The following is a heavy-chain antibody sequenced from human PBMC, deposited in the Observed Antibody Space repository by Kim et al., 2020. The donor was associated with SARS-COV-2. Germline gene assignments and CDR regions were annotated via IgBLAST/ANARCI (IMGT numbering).Heavy chain of an antibody. CDR1: GFTFSSYA. Sequence: GGSLRLSCAAYGFTFSSYAMSWVRQAPGKGLEWVSAISGSGGSTYYADSVQGRFTISRDNSKNTLYLQMNSLRAEDTAVYYCAKDKRDITMVRGVHAPAYYYYGMDVWGQGTKVTVSS. D-gene: IGHD3-10*01. J-gene: IGHJ6*02. CDR2: ISGSGGST. CDR3: AKDKRDITMVRGVHAPAYYYYGMDV. V-gene: IGHV3-23*01.